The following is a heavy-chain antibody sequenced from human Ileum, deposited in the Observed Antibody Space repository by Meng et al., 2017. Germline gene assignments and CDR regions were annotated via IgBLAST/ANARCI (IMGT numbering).Heavy chain of an antibody. J-gene: IGHJ4*02. CDR3: AKHFFYSGTKSFDN. CDR1: GSTFSNHA. D-gene: IGHD1-26*01. Sequence: GGSLRLSCAASGSTFSNHAMSWVRQAPGKGLEWVSGISGSADDTYYADSVKGRFTISRDNSKNTVYLQMTSLRAEDTAIYYCAKHFFYSGTKSFDNWGQGTLVTVSS. CDR2: ISGSADDT. V-gene: IGHV3-23*01.